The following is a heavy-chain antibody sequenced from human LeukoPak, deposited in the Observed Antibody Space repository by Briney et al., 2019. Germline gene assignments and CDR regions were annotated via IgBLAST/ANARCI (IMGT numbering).Heavy chain of an antibody. Sequence: GGSLRLSCAASGFTFSNYWMGWVRQPPGKWLQWVANIKDDGTEKYYVDSVKGRFTISRDNAKNSVYLQMNSLRVEDTAVYYCARRPFGADYWGQGTLVTVSS. CDR1: GFTFSNYW. CDR2: IKDDGTEK. J-gene: IGHJ4*02. V-gene: IGHV3-7*01. CDR3: ARRPFGADY. D-gene: IGHD3-10*01.